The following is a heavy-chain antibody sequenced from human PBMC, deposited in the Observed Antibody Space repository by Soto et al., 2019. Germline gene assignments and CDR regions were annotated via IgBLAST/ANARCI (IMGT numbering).Heavy chain of an antibody. Sequence: QVQLVESGGGVVQPGRSLRLSCAASGFTFSSYGMHWVRQAPGKGLEWVAVIWYDGSNKYYADSVKGRFTISRDNSKNTLYLQMNSLRAEDTAVYYCARGPCGGDCYNYYYYGMDVWGQGTTVTVSS. CDR1: GFTFSSYG. D-gene: IGHD2-21*02. CDR2: IWYDGSNK. J-gene: IGHJ6*02. CDR3: ARGPCGGDCYNYYYYGMDV. V-gene: IGHV3-33*01.